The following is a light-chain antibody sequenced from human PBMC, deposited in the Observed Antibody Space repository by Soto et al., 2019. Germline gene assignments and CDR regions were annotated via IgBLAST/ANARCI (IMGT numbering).Light chain of an antibody. J-gene: IGKJ3*01. Sequence: EIVLTQSPGTLSLSPGERATLSCRASQSINNRYLAWYQQKPGQAPRLLIYAASSRATGMPDRFSGSGSGTDFTLTISRLEPEDCAVYYCQQFGSSPGFTCGHGTKVDIK. CDR3: QQFGSSPGFT. CDR1: QSINNRY. CDR2: AAS. V-gene: IGKV3-20*01.